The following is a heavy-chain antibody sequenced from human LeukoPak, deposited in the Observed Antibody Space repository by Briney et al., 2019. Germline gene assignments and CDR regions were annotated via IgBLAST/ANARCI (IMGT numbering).Heavy chain of an antibody. CDR1: GFTFSSYW. CDR2: IKQDGSEK. Sequence: GGSLRLSCAASGFTFSSYWMSWVRQAPGKGLEWVANIKQDGSEKYYVDSVKGRFTISRDNAKNSLYLQMNSLRAEDTAVYYCARGREPSSSGWSKEHYYYYYGMDVWGQGTTVTVSS. D-gene: IGHD6-19*01. J-gene: IGHJ6*02. CDR3: ARGREPSSSGWSKEHYYYYYGMDV. V-gene: IGHV3-7*01.